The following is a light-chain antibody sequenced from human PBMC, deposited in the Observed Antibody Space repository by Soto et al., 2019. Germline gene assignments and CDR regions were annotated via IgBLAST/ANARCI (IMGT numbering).Light chain of an antibody. CDR3: QQYTSYPWT. CDR2: KAS. J-gene: IGKJ1*01. V-gene: IGKV1-5*03. CDR1: QSISIW. Sequence: DIQMTQSPSTLSASEGERVILTCRASQSISIWLAWYQQRPGKAPKLLIYKASTLQSGIPSRFSGSGSGTEFTLTISSLQPDDFATYYCQQYTSYPWTSGQGTRVEIK.